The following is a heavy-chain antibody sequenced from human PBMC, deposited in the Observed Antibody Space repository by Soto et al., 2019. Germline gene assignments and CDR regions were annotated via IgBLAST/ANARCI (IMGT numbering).Heavy chain of an antibody. D-gene: IGHD3-10*01. J-gene: IGHJ4*02. Sequence: QVQLVESGGGVVQPGRSLRLSCAASGFTFSSYGMHGVRQAPGKGLEWVAVISYDGSNKYYADSVKGRFTISRDKSKKTLYLQTNSLRAEDTAVYYCAKGMVRGVISCFDYWGQGTLVTVSS. CDR1: GFTFSSYG. CDR3: AKGMVRGVISCFDY. CDR2: ISYDGSNK. V-gene: IGHV3-30*18.